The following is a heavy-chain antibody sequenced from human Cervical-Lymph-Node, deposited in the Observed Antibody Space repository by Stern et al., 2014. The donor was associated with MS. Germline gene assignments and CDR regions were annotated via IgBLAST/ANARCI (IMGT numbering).Heavy chain of an antibody. CDR2: DDGST. V-gene: IGHV3-43*01. Sequence: DDGSTSHADSVKGRFTISRDNTKSFLYLQMHSLTAEDSALYYCAKDDAAGSIDFWGQGTLVTVSS. J-gene: IGHJ4*02. D-gene: IGHD6-13*01. CDR3: AKDDAAGSIDF.